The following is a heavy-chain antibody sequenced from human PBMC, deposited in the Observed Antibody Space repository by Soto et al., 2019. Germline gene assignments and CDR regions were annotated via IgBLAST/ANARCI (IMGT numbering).Heavy chain of an antibody. Sequence: GSLRLSCAASGFTFSDYYMSWIRQAPGKGLEWVSYISSSSRYTNYADSVKGRFTISRDNAKNSLYLQMNSLRAEDTAGYYCASDGIYYDSSGYYSPYYFDHWGQGTLVTVSS. CDR3: ASDGIYYDSSGYYSPYYFDH. CDR1: GFTFSDYY. CDR2: ISSSSRYT. D-gene: IGHD3-22*01. V-gene: IGHV3-11*06. J-gene: IGHJ4*02.